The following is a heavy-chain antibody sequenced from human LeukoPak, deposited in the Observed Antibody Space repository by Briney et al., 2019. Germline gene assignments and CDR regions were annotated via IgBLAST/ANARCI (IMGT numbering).Heavy chain of an antibody. D-gene: IGHD5/OR15-5a*01. Sequence: KTSETLSLTRTVSGGSISSYYWSWIRQPPGKGLEWIGYIYSSGSTTYNPSLKSRVTISVDTSKNQFSLKLSSVTAADTAVYYCAKYVSTGWFDPWGQGTLVTVSS. CDR2: IYSSGST. CDR1: GGSISSYY. V-gene: IGHV4-59*08. CDR3: AKYVSTGWFDP. J-gene: IGHJ5*02.